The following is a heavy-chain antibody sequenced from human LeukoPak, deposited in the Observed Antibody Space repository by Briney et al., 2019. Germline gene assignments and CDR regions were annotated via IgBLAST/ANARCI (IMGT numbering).Heavy chain of an antibody. Sequence: GGSLRLSCAASGFTFRSYAMTWVRQAPGKGLDWVSSVSGSGSTTYFADSVKGRFTISRDNSKNTLYLQMNSLTAADTAVYFCASTDLNHAILSGYFEHWGQGTLLTVSS. J-gene: IGHJ4*02. CDR1: GFTFRSYA. V-gene: IGHV3-23*01. CDR3: ASTDLNHAILSGYFEH. D-gene: IGHD3-9*01. CDR2: VSGSGSTT.